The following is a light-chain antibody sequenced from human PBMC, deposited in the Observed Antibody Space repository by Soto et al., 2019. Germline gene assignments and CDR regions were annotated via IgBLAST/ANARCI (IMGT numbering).Light chain of an antibody. CDR1: SSDVGSYNY. CDR2: EVS. J-gene: IGLJ1*01. V-gene: IGLV2-14*01. Sequence: ALTQPASVSGSPGQSITISCTGTSSDVGSYNYVSWYQLHPGKAPKLMIYEVSNRPSGVSNRFSGSKSGDTASLTISGLQAEDEADYYCSSYTTRTTLYVFGTGTKVTVL. CDR3: SSYTTRTTLYV.